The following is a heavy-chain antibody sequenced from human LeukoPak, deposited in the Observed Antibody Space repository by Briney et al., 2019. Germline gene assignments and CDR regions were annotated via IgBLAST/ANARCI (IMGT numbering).Heavy chain of an antibody. V-gene: IGHV3-11*05. Sequence: GGSLRLPCAASGFTFSDYCMSWIRQAPGKGLEWVSHISSSSSYTNYADSVKGRFTISRDNAKNSLYLQMNSLRAEDTAVYYCARARYAAPVDYWGQGTLVTVSS. J-gene: IGHJ4*02. CDR1: GFTFSDYC. CDR3: ARARYAAPVDY. D-gene: IGHD2-2*01. CDR2: ISSSSSYT.